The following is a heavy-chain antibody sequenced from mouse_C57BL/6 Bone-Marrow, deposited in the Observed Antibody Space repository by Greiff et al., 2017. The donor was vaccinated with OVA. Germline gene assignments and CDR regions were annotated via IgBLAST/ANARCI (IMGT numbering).Heavy chain of an antibody. D-gene: IGHD1-1*01. CDR1: GFNIKDYY. V-gene: IGHV14-2*01. CDR2: IDPEDGET. J-gene: IGHJ3*01. CDR3: AGGITTVVESFAY. Sequence: EVQLQESGAELMKPGASVKLSCTASGFNIKDYYMHWVKQRPEQGLEWIGRIDPEDGETKYAAKFQGKATITADTSSNTAYLQLSSLTSEDTAVYYCAGGITTVVESFAYWGQGTLVTVAA.